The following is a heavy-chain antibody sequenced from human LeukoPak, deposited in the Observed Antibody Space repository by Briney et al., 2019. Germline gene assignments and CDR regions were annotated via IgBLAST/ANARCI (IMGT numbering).Heavy chain of an antibody. Sequence: PGGSLRLSCAASGFTFANYWMHWIRQPPGKGLEWIGYIYYSGSTNYNPSLKSRVTISVDTSKNQFSLKLSSVTAADTAVYHCAREAMYSYGNNFDYWGQGTLVTVSS. V-gene: IGHV4-59*01. CDR3: AREAMYSYGNNFDY. J-gene: IGHJ4*02. D-gene: IGHD5-18*01. CDR2: IYYSGST. CDR1: GFTFANYW.